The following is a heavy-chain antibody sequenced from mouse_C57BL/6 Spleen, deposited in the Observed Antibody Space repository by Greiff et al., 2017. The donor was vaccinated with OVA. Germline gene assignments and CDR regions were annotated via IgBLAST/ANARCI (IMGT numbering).Heavy chain of an antibody. CDR3: ARGGGSSYGWYFDV. V-gene: IGHV3-6*01. D-gene: IGHD1-1*01. Sequence: ESGPGLVKPSQSLSLTCSVTGYSITSGYYWNWIRQFPGNKLEWMGYISYDGSNIYNPSLKNRISITRDTSKNQFFLKLNSVTTEDTATYYCARGGGSSYGWYFDVWGTGTTVTVSS. CDR1: GYSITSGYY. CDR2: ISYDGSN. J-gene: IGHJ1*03.